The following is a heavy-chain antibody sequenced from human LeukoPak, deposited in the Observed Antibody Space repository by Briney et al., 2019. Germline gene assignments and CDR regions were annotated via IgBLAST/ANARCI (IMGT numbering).Heavy chain of an antibody. CDR2: ISGSGGST. J-gene: IGHJ4*02. V-gene: IGHV3-23*01. Sequence: GGSLRLSCAASGFTFSSCVMGWVRQAPGKGLEWVSAISGSGGSTYYADSVKGRFTISRDNSKNTLYLRMNSLRAEDTATYYCAKGASSAAAGGPDYWGQGTLVTVSS. CDR3: AKGASSAAAGGPDY. D-gene: IGHD6-13*01. CDR1: GFTFSSCV.